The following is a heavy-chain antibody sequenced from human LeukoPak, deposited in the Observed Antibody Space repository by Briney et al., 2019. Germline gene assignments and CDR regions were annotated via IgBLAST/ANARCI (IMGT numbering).Heavy chain of an antibody. Sequence: HSGGSLRLSCAASGFTFSSYGMHWVRQAPGKGLEWVANIREDGSEKYYVDSVKGRFTISRDNAKNSLYLQMNSLRAEDTAVYYCAGYDFWSGPTEYWGQGTLVTVSS. CDR2: IREDGSEK. CDR3: AGYDFWSGPTEY. D-gene: IGHD3-3*01. V-gene: IGHV3-7*01. CDR1: GFTFSSYG. J-gene: IGHJ4*02.